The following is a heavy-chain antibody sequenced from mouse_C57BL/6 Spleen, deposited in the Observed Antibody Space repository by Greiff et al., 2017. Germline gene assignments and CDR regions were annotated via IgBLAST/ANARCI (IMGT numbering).Heavy chain of an antibody. Sequence: VHLVESGPELVKPGASVKISCKASGYAFSSSWMNWVKQRPGKGLEWIGRIYPGDGDTNYNGKFKGKATLTADKSSSTAYMQLSSLTSEDSAVYFCARDYGSIHWYFDVWGTGTTVTVSS. J-gene: IGHJ1*03. CDR2: IYPGDGDT. D-gene: IGHD1-1*01. CDR3: ARDYGSIHWYFDV. V-gene: IGHV1-82*01. CDR1: GYAFSSSW.